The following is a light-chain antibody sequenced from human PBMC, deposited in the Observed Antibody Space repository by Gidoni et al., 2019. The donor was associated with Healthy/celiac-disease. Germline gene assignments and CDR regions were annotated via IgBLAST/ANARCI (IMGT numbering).Light chain of an antibody. J-gene: IGKJ4*01. CDR2: GAS. CDR1: QSVSSN. Sequence: EIVMTQSPTTLSVSPGERATVSCRASQSVSSNLAWYPQKPGQAPRLLIYGASTRDTGIPARFSGSGSGTEFTLTISSLQSEDFAVYYCQQFNNWPSLTFGGGTKVEIK. V-gene: IGKV3-15*01. CDR3: QQFNNWPSLT.